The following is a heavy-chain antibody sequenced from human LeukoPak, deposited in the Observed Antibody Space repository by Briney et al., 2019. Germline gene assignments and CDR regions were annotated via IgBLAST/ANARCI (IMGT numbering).Heavy chain of an antibody. CDR3: ARRAHHDAFDI. CDR2: IFPGDSDI. CDR1: GYTFINYW. V-gene: IGHV5-51*01. J-gene: IGHJ3*02. Sequence: GESLKISCKASGYTFINYWIAWVRQVPGKGLEWMGVIFPGDSDITYSPSIQGQVTVSADKSISTAYLQWSSLRASDTAIYYCARRAHHDAFDIWGQGTMVTVSS.